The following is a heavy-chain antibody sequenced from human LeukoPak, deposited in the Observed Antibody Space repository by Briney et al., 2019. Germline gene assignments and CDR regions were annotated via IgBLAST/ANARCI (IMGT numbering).Heavy chain of an antibody. J-gene: IGHJ4*02. CDR1: GFTFSTYA. CDR3: AREPYSSSSPFDY. Sequence: QPGGSLRLSCAASGFTFSTYAMTWVRQAPGKGLEWVSAISGSGGSTYYADSVKGRFTISRDNSKNTLYLQMNSLRAEDTAVYYCAREPYSSSSPFDYWGQGTLVTVSS. V-gene: IGHV3-23*01. D-gene: IGHD6-6*01. CDR2: ISGSGGST.